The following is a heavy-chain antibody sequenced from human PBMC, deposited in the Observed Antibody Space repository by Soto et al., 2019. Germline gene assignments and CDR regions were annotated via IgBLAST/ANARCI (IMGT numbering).Heavy chain of an antibody. CDR1: GFTFSSHA. V-gene: IGHV3-30-3*01. J-gene: IGHJ4*02. CDR2: ISYDGSNK. CDR3: ARDSRYYFDY. Sequence: QVQLVESGGGVVQPGRSLRLSCAASGFTFSSHAMHWVRQAPGKGLEWVAVISYDGSNKYYADSVKGRFTISRDNSKNTLYLQMNSLRAEDTAVYYCARDSRYYFDYWGQGTLVTVSS.